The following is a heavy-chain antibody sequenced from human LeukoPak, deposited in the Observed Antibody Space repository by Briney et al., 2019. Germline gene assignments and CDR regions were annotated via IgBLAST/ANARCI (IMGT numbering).Heavy chain of an antibody. CDR2: INHSGST. Sequence: PSETLSLTCAVYGGSFSDYYWTWLRQPPGRGLEWIGEINHSGSTDYTPSLKSRVAISVDTSKNQFSLKLSSVTAADTAVYYCARRPVAAANSPLDYWGQGTLVTVSS. CDR1: GGSFSDYY. V-gene: IGHV4-34*01. D-gene: IGHD6-13*01. CDR3: ARRPVAAANSPLDY. J-gene: IGHJ4*02.